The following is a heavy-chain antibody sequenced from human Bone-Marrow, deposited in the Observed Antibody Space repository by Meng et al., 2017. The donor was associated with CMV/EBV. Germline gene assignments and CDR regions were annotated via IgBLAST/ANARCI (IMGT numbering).Heavy chain of an antibody. Sequence: GSLRLSCTVSGGPITTHYWSWIRQPPGKGLQWIGYIYHSGTTSYHPSLRSRVTISLDRSKNQFSLKLSSLTAADTAVYYCAREDQYWFDPWGQGTRVTVSS. V-gene: IGHV4-59*11. CDR3: AREDQYWFDP. CDR1: GGPITTHY. CDR2: IYHSGTT. D-gene: IGHD4-11*01. J-gene: IGHJ5*02.